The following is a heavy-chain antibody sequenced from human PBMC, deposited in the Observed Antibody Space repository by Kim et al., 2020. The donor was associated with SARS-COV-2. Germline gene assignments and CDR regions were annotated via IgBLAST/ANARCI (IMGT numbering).Heavy chain of an antibody. CDR2: E. Sequence: ENYAQKCQGRVTITADESTSTAYMELSSLRSEDTAVYYCARPQGGDYFDYWGQGTLVTVSS. V-gene: IGHV1-69*01. D-gene: IGHD3-16*01. J-gene: IGHJ4*02. CDR3: ARPQGGDYFDY.